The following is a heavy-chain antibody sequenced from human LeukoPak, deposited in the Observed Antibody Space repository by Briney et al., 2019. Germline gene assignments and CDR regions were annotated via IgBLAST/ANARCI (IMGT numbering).Heavy chain of an antibody. CDR3: ARDPQPFSYGFDY. Sequence: SVKVSCKASGGTFSSYAISWVRQAPGQGLEWMGGIIPIFGTANCAQKFQGRVTITADKSTSTAYIELSSLRSEDTAVYYCARDPQPFSYGFDYWGQGTLVTVSS. J-gene: IGHJ4*02. D-gene: IGHD5-18*01. CDR1: GGTFSSYA. CDR2: IIPIFGTA. V-gene: IGHV1-69*06.